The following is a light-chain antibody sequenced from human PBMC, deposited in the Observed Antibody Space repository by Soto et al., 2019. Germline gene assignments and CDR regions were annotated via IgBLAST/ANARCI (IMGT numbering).Light chain of an antibody. CDR2: AAC. J-gene: IGKJ2*01. Sequence: EIVLTQSPGTLSLSPGERATLSCRASRSLSSSYVVWYQQKPGQAPRLLIYAACRRATGIPDRFGGSGSVTEYTLNISRLEAEDFAVYYCQQQGTFGQGTRLEIK. V-gene: IGKV3-20*01. CDR1: RSLSSSY. CDR3: QQQGT.